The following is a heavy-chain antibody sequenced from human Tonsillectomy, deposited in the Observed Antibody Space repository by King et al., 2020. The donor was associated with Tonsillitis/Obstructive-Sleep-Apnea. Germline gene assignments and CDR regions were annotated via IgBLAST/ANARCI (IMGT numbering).Heavy chain of an antibody. CDR3: ARSIQGWHYFDY. CDR1: GFKFSSYA. J-gene: IGHJ4*02. Sequence: HVQLVESGGGVVQPGRSLRLSCAASGFKFSSYALHWVRQAPGKGLEWVSFISYDGSNKYYADSVKGRFTISRDSSKNTLYLQMNSLRVEDTAVYYCARSIQGWHYFDYWGQGTLVTVS. CDR2: ISYDGSNK. V-gene: IGHV3-30*04. D-gene: IGHD6-19*01.